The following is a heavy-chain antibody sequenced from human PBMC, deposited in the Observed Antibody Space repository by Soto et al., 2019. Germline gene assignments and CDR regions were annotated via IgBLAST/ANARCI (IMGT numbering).Heavy chain of an antibody. J-gene: IGHJ4*02. CDR2: IYYSGST. CDR3: ARHAPYYDILTGYWALAY. D-gene: IGHD3-9*01. Sequence: LEWIWSIYYSGSTYYTPSLKSRVTISVDTSKNQFSLKLSSVTAADTAVYYCARHAPYYDILTGYWALAYWGQGTLVTVS. V-gene: IGHV4-39*01.